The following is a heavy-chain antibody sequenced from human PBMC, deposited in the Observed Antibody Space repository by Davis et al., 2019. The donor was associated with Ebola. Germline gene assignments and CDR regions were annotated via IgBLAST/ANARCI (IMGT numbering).Heavy chain of an antibody. CDR3: ARVGDPRFHAMDV. CDR2: ISAYNGNT. Sequence: ASVKVSCKASGYTFENSAISWVRQAPGQGLEWMGWISAYNGNTAYAQILQGRVTMTTDTSTGTAYMELRSLRYDDTAVYYCARVGDPRFHAMDVWGKGTTVTVSP. CDR1: GYTFENSA. J-gene: IGHJ6*04. V-gene: IGHV1-18*01. D-gene: IGHD3-3*01.